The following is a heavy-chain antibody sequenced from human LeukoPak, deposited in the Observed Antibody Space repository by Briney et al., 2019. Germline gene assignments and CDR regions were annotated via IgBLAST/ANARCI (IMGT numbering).Heavy chain of an antibody. CDR3: ARDKRSSWSQLDYYYYGMDV. CDR2: IIPIFGTA. V-gene: IGHV1-69*13. Sequence: SVKVSCTASGGTFSSYAISWVRQAPGQGREWMGGIIPIFGTANYAQKFQGRVTITADESTSTAYMELSSLRSEDTAVYYCARDKRSSWSQLDYYYYGMDVWGKGTTVTVSS. D-gene: IGHD6-13*01. J-gene: IGHJ6*04. CDR1: GGTFSSYA.